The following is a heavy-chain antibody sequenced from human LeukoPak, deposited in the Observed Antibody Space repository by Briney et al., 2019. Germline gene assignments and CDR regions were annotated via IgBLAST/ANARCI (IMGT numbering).Heavy chain of an antibody. Sequence: SETLSFTCTVSGDSINNYYWSWIRQPPGKGLEWIGYIYYSGSTNYNPSLKSRVTISIDTSKKQVSLKLSSVTAADTAVYYCARVSPRPRFDSWGQGTLVTVSS. CDR2: IYYSGST. V-gene: IGHV4-59*01. J-gene: IGHJ4*02. CDR3: ARVSPRPRFDS. D-gene: IGHD1-14*01. CDR1: GDSINNYY.